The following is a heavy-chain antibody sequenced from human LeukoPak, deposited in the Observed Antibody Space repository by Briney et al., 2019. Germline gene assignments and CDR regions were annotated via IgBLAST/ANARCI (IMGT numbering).Heavy chain of an antibody. V-gene: IGHV4-34*01. Sequence: SETLSLTCAVYGGSFSGYYWSWIRQPPGKGLEWIGEINHSGSTNYNPSLKSRVTISVDTSKNQFSLKLSSVTAADTAVYYCARGPREGYYYGMDVWGQGTTVTVSS. CDR2: INHSGST. CDR1: GGSFSGYY. CDR3: ARGPREGYYYGMDV. J-gene: IGHJ6*02.